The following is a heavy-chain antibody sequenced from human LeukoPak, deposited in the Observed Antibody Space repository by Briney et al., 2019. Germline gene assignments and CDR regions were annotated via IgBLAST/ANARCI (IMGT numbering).Heavy chain of an antibody. CDR3: ARVGPDDYSNNFVDYYYYMDV. Sequence: ASVKVSCKASGYTFTSYGINWVRQATGQGLEWMGWMSPNSGNTGYAQKFQGRVTMTRNTSISTAYMELSSLRSEDTAVYYCARVGPDDYSNNFVDYYYYMDVWGKGTTVTVSS. V-gene: IGHV1-8*01. CDR1: GYTFTSYG. J-gene: IGHJ6*03. D-gene: IGHD4-11*01. CDR2: MSPNSGNT.